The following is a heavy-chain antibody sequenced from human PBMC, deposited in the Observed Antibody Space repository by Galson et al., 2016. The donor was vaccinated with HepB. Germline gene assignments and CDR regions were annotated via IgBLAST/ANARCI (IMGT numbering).Heavy chain of an antibody. CDR2: ISSTGDYI. V-gene: IGHV3-21*01. CDR1: GLTFSHYT. J-gene: IGHJ5*02. D-gene: IGHD2-21*02. Sequence: SLRLSCAASGLTFSHYTMNWVRQAPGKGLEWVSSISSTGDYIYYADSVRGRFTIARGNTRNSLYLQMNSLRAEDTSVYYCARDSTATPRRNWFDPWGQGTLVTVSS. CDR3: ARDSTATPRRNWFDP.